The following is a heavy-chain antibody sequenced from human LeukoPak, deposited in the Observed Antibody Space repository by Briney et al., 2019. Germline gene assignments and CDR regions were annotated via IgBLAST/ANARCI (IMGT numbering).Heavy chain of an antibody. CDR1: GGSIGSDY. V-gene: IGHV4-34*01. CDR3: ARMQSPNDFWSGPTRRWFDP. Sequence: SETLSLTCSVSGGSIGSDYWNWIRQPPGKGLEWIGEINHSGSTNYNPSLKSRVTISVDTSKNQFSLKLSSVTAADTAVYYCARMQSPNDFWSGPTRRWFDPWGQGTLVTVSS. CDR2: INHSGST. D-gene: IGHD3-3*01. J-gene: IGHJ5*02.